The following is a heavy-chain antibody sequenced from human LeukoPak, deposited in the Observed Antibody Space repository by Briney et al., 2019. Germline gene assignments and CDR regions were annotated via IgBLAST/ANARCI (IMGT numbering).Heavy chain of an antibody. CDR1: GGTFSSYA. CDR3: ARGPYYYDSSGYRTTSYFDY. J-gene: IGHJ4*02. D-gene: IGHD3-22*01. Sequence: SVKVSCKASGGTFSSYAISWVRQAPGQGLEWMGGIIPIFGTANYAQKLQGRVTMTTDTSTSTAYMELRSLRSDDTAVYYCARGPYYYDSSGYRTTSYFDYWGQGTLVTVSS. CDR2: IIPIFGTA. V-gene: IGHV1-69*05.